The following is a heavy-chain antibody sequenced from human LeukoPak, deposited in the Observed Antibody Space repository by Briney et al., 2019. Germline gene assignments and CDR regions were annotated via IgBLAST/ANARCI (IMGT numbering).Heavy chain of an antibody. Sequence: PGGSLRLSCAASGFTFSSFSMNWVRQAPGKGLEWVSYIRSGGTNTDYTGSVKGRFTISRDNAKNSLYLQMNSLGAEDTAVYYCARDGGSGWSSAFLDHWGQGTLVTVSS. V-gene: IGHV3-48*04. CDR1: GFTFSSFS. CDR3: ARDGGSGWSSAFLDH. J-gene: IGHJ4*02. CDR2: IRSGGTNT. D-gene: IGHD6-19*01.